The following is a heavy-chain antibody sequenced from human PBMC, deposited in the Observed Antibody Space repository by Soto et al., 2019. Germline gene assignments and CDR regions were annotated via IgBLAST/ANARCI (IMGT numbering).Heavy chain of an antibody. V-gene: IGHV4-59*08. CDR3: ARHGTMFSRSWRLDY. D-gene: IGHD6-13*01. Sequence: PSETLSLTCTVSGGSISSYYWSWIRQPPGKGLEWIGYIYYSGSTNYNPSLKSRVTISVDTSKNQFSLKLSSVTAADTAVYYCARHGTMFSRSWRLDYWGKGTLVTVSS. CDR1: GGSISSYY. J-gene: IGHJ4*02. CDR2: IYYSGST.